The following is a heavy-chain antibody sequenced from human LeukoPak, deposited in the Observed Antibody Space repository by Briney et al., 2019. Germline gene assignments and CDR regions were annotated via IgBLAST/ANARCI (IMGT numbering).Heavy chain of an antibody. Sequence: GGSLRLSSAASGFTFSTYAMTWVRQAPGKGLEWVSTISGSGDNTYYADSVKGRFTISRDNSKNTLYLQMNSLRAEDTALYYCAKVSKGYSSGWDLDYWGQGTLVTVSS. V-gene: IGHV3-23*01. D-gene: IGHD6-19*01. CDR2: ISGSGDNT. CDR3: AKVSKGYSSGWDLDY. J-gene: IGHJ4*02. CDR1: GFTFSTYA.